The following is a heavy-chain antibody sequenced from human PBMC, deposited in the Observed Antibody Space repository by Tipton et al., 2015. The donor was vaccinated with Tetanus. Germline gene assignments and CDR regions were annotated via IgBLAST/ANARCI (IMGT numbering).Heavy chain of an antibody. CDR3: AREPEKTGLADGDDY. CDR1: GGTFSGYA. CDR2: IIPIFGTA. Sequence: QLVQSGAEVKKPGSSVKVSCKASGGTFSGYAISWVRQAPGQGLEWMGGIIPIFGTANYAQKFQGRVTITADKSTSTAYMELSSLRSEDTAVYYCAREPEKTGLADGDDYWGQGTLVTVSS. J-gene: IGHJ4*02. V-gene: IGHV1-69*06. D-gene: IGHD1-1*01.